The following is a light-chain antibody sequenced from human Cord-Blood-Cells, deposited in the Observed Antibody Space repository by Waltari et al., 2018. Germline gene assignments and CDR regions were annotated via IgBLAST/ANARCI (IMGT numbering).Light chain of an antibody. J-gene: IGKJ4*01. Sequence: IVMTQSPATLSVSPAERATLSCRASQSVSSNFAWYQQKPGQAPRLLIYGASTRATGIPARFSGSGSGTEFTLTISSLQSEDFAVYYCQQYNNWPLTFGGGTKVEIK. CDR1: QSVSSN. CDR3: QQYNNWPLT. V-gene: IGKV3-15*01. CDR2: GAS.